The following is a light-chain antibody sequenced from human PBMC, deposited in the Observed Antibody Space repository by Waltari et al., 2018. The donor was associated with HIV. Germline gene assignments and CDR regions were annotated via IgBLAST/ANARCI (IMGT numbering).Light chain of an antibody. CDR2: DAN. J-gene: IGLJ2*01. Sequence: QSALTQPPSASGSLGQSVTISCTGTSSDGGGSNYVSWYQQYPGEAPQLIIYDANKLPSGAPGCFAGANSGNAASLTVSGLEGEDEAQYYCSEHAGSNNLVLFGGGTKLTVL. CDR1: SSDGGGSNY. V-gene: IGLV2-8*01. CDR3: SEHAGSNNLVL.